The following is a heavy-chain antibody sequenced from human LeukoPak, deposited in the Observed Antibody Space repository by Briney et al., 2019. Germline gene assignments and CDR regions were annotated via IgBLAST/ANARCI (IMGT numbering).Heavy chain of an antibody. Sequence: SVKVSCKASGGTFNSYAISWVRQAPGQGLEWMGGIIPIFGTTNYARKFRGRVTLTADKSTRTAYMELSSLRSEDTAVYYCARSSGRSPNRDYMDVWGKGTTVTISS. D-gene: IGHD1-14*01. CDR1: GGTFNSYA. CDR3: ARSSGRSPNRDYMDV. CDR2: IIPIFGTT. V-gene: IGHV1-69*06. J-gene: IGHJ6*03.